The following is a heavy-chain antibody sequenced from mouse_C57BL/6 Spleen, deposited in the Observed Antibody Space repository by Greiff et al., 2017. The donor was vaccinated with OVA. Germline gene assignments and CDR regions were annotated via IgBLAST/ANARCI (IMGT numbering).Heavy chain of an antibody. J-gene: IGHJ2*01. CDR3: GRQIYDGYYSHFDY. CDR2: IRSKSNNYAT. CDR1: GFSFNTYA. Sequence: EVMLVESGGGLVQPKGSLKLSCAASGFSFNTYAMNWVRQAPGQGLEWVARIRSKSNNYATYYADSVKDRFTISRDDSESRLYLQMNNLKTEDTAMYYCGRQIYDGYYSHFDYWGQGTTLTVSS. V-gene: IGHV10-1*01. D-gene: IGHD2-3*01.